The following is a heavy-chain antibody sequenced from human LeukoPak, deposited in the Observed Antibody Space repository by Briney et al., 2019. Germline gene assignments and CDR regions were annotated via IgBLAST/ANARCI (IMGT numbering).Heavy chain of an antibody. D-gene: IGHD2-2*01. Sequence: GGSLRLSCAASGFTFSNHAMSWVRQAPGKGLEWVSAVSVSGGSTNYADSVKGRFTISRDNSKNTLYLQMNSLRVEDTAVYYCAKDPEEVVVPAATFDYWGQGTLVTVSS. CDR1: GFTFSNHA. CDR2: VSVSGGST. CDR3: AKDPEEVVVPAATFDY. V-gene: IGHV3-23*01. J-gene: IGHJ4*02.